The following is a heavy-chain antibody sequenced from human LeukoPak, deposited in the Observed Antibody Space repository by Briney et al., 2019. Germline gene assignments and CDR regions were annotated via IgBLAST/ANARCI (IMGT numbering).Heavy chain of an antibody. CDR2: MNPNSGNT. J-gene: IGHJ5*02. D-gene: IGHD6-6*01. CDR3: ARDGRIAARSFRFDP. Sequence: ASVKVSCMASGYTFTSYDINWVRQATGQGLEWMGWMNPNSGNTGYAQKFQGRVTMTRNTSISTAYMELSSLRSEDTAVYYCARDGRIAARSFRFDPWGQGTLVTVSS. V-gene: IGHV1-8*01. CDR1: GYTFTSYD.